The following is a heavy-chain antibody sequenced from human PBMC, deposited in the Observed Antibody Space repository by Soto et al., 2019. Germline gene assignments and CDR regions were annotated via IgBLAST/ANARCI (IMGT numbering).Heavy chain of an antibody. CDR3: AKEADISGYYPDY. V-gene: IGHV3-13*04. Sequence: GSLRLSCAASGFIFSSYDMHWVRQATGKGLEWVPAIGTAGDTHYADSVKGRSTISRDNSKNTLHLQVNSLRGEDTAVYYCAKEADISGYYPDYWGQGTQVTVSS. CDR1: GFIFSSYD. J-gene: IGHJ4*02. D-gene: IGHD3-22*01. CDR2: IGTAGDT.